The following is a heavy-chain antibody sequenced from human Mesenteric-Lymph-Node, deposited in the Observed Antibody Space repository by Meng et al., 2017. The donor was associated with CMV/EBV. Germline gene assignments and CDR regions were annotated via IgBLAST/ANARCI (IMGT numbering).Heavy chain of an antibody. CDR1: GLTVGTNY. Sequence: LSCAASGLTVGTNYMSWVRQAPGKGLEWISVIYSGGSTYYANSVKRRFTISRDNSKNTLYLQMNSLRAEDTAVYYCARAYSSSWFDYWGQGTLVTVSS. V-gene: IGHV3-66*01. CDR2: IYSGGST. J-gene: IGHJ4*02. CDR3: ARAYSSSWFDY. D-gene: IGHD6-13*01.